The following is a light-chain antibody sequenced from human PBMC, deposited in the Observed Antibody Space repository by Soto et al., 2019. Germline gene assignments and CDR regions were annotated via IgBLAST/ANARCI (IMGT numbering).Light chain of an antibody. CDR3: QQSFSTPRT. CDR1: QSISNY. J-gene: IGKJ1*01. Sequence: IQLTKTPSSLSASVGDRVTITCRASQSISNYLNWYQQKPGKAPRLLIYAASSLQSGVPSKFSGSGSGTDFTLTISSLQPEDFATYYCQQSFSTPRTFGQGTKVDIK. V-gene: IGKV1-39*01. CDR2: AAS.